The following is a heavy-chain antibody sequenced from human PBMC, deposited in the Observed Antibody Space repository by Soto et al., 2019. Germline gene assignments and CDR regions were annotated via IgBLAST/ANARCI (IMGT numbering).Heavy chain of an antibody. V-gene: IGHV1-69*02. CDR1: GGTFSSYT. CDR3: ARVRDSSGWYGFFRWFDP. Sequence: SSVKVSCKASGGTFSSYTNSWVRPAPGQGLEWMGRIIPILGIANYAQKFQGRVTITADKSTSTAYMELSSLRSEDTAVYYCARVRDSSGWYGFFRWFDPWGQGTLVTVSS. J-gene: IGHJ5*02. D-gene: IGHD6-19*01. CDR2: IIPILGIA.